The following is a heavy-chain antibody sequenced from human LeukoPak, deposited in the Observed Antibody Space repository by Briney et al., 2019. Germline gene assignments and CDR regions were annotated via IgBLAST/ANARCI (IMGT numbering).Heavy chain of an antibody. CDR3: ARDLDISYCSSTSCSILMTYGMDV. J-gene: IGHJ6*02. CDR2: ISYDGSNK. CDR1: GFTFSSYA. V-gene: IGHV3-30-3*01. D-gene: IGHD2-2*01. Sequence: GGSLRLSCAASGFTFSSYAMHWVRQAPGKGLEWVAVISYDGSNKYYADSVKGRFTISRGNSKNTLYLQMNSLRAEDTAVYYCARDLDISYCSSTSCSILMTYGMDVWGQGTTVTVSS.